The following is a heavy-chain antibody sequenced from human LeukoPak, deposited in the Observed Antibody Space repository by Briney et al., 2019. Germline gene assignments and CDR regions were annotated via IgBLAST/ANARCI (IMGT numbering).Heavy chain of an antibody. V-gene: IGHV4-4*09. J-gene: IGHJ6*03. D-gene: IGHD1-1*01. CDR1: GGSFDSKY. CDR2: IYTSGST. Sequence: SETLSLTCSVSGGSFDSKYWSWIRQPPGKGLEWIGYIYTSGSTNFNPSLRSRVAMSIDTSKNQFSLKVYSVTAADTAVYYCVNYIRNVHYYMDVWGKGTTVIVSS. CDR3: VNYIRNVHYYMDV.